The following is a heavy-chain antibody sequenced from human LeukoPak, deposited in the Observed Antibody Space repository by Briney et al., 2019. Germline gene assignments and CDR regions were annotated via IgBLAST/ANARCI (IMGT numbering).Heavy chain of an antibody. CDR2: ISGSGGST. CDR3: ARVDDSSGYYPYFDY. D-gene: IGHD3-22*01. Sequence: GGSLRLSCAASGFTFSSYAMSWVRQAPGKGLEWVSAISGSGGSTYYADSVKGRFTISRDNSKNTLYLQMNSLRAEVTAVYYCARVDDSSGYYPYFDYWGQGTLVTVSS. J-gene: IGHJ4*02. V-gene: IGHV3-23*01. CDR1: GFTFSSYA.